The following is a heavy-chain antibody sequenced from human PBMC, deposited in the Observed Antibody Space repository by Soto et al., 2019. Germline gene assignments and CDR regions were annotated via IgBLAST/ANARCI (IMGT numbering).Heavy chain of an antibody. CDR3: AKKDGTGGRHDAFDV. D-gene: IGHD2-8*02. V-gene: IGHV3-23*01. J-gene: IGHJ3*01. Sequence: GGSLRLSCTASGFTFRNYAMSWVRQAPGKGLEWVSSVTGGGDTTYNADSVKGRFTISRDNSKNTLYLQMNSLRAEDTALYYCAKKDGTGGRHDAFDVWGRGTMVTVSS. CDR2: VTGGGDTT. CDR1: GFTFRNYA.